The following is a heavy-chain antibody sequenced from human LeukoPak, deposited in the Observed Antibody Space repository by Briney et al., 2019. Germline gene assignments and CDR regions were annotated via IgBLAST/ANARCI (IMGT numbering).Heavy chain of an antibody. CDR1: GGSINKATYY. D-gene: IGHD6-13*01. Sequence: SETLSLTCTVSGGSINKATYYWGWIRQPPGKGLEWIGSLSSSGSTYYNPSLKGRVTMSVDTSKNQFSLKLSSVTAADTAVYYCAREGSHSSSWSVPFDYWGQGTLVTVSS. CDR2: LSSSGST. J-gene: IGHJ4*02. V-gene: IGHV4-39*07. CDR3: AREGSHSSSWSVPFDY.